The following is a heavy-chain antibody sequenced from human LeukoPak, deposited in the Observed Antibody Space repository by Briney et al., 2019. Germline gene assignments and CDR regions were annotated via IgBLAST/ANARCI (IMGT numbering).Heavy chain of an antibody. D-gene: IGHD2-8*01. Sequence: SVKVSCKASGGTFSSYAISWVRQAPGQGLEWMGGIIPIFGTANYAQKFQGRVTITADESTSTAYMELSSLRSEDTAVYYCARGPPANGPFDYWGQGTLVTVSS. CDR2: IIPIFGTA. J-gene: IGHJ4*02. CDR1: GGTFSSYA. CDR3: ARGPPANGPFDY. V-gene: IGHV1-69*01.